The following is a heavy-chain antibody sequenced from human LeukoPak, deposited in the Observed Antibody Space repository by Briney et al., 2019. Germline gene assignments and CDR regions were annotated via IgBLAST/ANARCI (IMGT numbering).Heavy chain of an antibody. J-gene: IGHJ4*02. CDR1: GGSFSGYY. V-gene: IGHV4-34*01. Sequence: KPSETLSLTCAVYGGSFSGYYWSWIRQPPGKGLEWIGEINHSGSTNYNPSLKSRVTISVDTSKNQFSLKLSSVTAADTAVYYCARAPIPRLSRYYDSSGYYSHYFDYWGQGTLVTVSS. CDR2: INHSGST. CDR3: ARAPIPRLSRYYDSSGYYSHYFDY. D-gene: IGHD3-22*01.